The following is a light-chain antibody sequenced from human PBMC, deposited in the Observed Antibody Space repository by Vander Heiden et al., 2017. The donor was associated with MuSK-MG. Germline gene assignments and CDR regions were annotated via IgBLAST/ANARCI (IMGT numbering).Light chain of an antibody. J-gene: IGKJ3*01. CDR1: QGVSSW. CDR3: QHTNNFPRT. CDR2: AAS. Sequence: DIQMTQSPSSVSASVGDRVTITCRASQGVSSWLAWYQQKPGKAPKLLINAASRLQSGVPSRFSGSGSGSEFTLTISRLQPEDFATYYCQHTNNFPRTFGHGTKVDIK. V-gene: IGKV1-12*01.